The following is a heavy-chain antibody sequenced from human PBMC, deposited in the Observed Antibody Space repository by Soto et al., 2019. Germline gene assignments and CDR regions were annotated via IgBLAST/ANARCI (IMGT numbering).Heavy chain of an antibody. J-gene: IGHJ4*02. Sequence: GGSLRLSCAASRYTFDDYAMHWARQATGKGLEWVSGISWNSGSIGYADSVKGRFTISRDNAKNSLYLQMNSLRAEDTALYYCAKDKGTTSYAPYFDYWGQGTLVTVSS. CDR3: AKDKGTTSYAPYFDY. CDR2: ISWNSGSI. V-gene: IGHV3-9*01. CDR1: RYTFDDYA. D-gene: IGHD2-2*01.